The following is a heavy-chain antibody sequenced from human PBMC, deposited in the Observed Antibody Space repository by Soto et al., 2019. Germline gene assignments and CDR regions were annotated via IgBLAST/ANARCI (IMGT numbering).Heavy chain of an antibody. CDR1: GFTFSSYA. D-gene: IGHD3-3*01. Sequence: GGSLRLSCAASGFTFSSYAMHWVRQAPGKGLEWVAVISYDGSNKYYADSVKGRFTISRDNSKNTLYLQMNSLRAEDTAVYHCASSGEFITIFSFNSYGMDVWGQGTTVTVSS. V-gene: IGHV3-30-3*01. CDR2: ISYDGSNK. J-gene: IGHJ6*02. CDR3: ASSGEFITIFSFNSYGMDV.